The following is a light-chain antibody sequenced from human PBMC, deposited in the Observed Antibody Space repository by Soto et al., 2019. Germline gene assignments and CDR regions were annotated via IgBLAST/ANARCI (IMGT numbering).Light chain of an antibody. CDR3: QQYNSFPCT. J-gene: IGKJ2*02. V-gene: IGKV1-5*01. CDR2: DAS. CDR1: QSISSW. Sequence: DIQMTQSPSTLSASVGDRVTITCRASQSISSWLAWYQQTAGKAPKLLIYDASSLESGVPSRFTGSASGTEFTLTISSLQPDDFATYYCQQYNSFPCTFGQGTKVDIK.